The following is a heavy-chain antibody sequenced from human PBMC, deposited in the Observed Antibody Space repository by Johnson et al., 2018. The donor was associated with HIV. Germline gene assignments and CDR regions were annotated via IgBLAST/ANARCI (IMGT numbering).Heavy chain of an antibody. CDR3: ARDLQWSRSWESDAFDI. CDR1: GFTVSDYY. D-gene: IGHD6-13*01. J-gene: IGHJ3*02. V-gene: IGHV3-11*04. Sequence: QMLLVESGGGLVQPGGSLRLSCAASGFTVSDYYMSWIRQAPGKGLEWVSYISSSGSTIYYADSVKGRFTISRDNAKNSLYLQMNSVRAEDTAVYYCARDLQWSRSWESDAFDIWGQGTMVTGAS. CDR2: ISSSGSTI.